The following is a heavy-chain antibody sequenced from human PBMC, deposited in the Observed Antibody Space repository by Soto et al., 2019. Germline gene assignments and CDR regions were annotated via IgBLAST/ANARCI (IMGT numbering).Heavy chain of an antibody. CDR2: INAANGDT. V-gene: IGHV1-3*01. CDR3: ARDRVLRLLEWLSPPPDYGMDV. D-gene: IGHD3-3*01. J-gene: IGHJ6*02. Sequence: ASVKVSCKASGYTFTSYGIHWVRQAPGQRLEWMGWINAANGDTKYSPKFQGRVTMARDTSISTAYMELSRLRSDDTAVYYCARDRVLRLLEWLSPPPDYGMDVWGQGTTVTVSS. CDR1: GYTFTSYG.